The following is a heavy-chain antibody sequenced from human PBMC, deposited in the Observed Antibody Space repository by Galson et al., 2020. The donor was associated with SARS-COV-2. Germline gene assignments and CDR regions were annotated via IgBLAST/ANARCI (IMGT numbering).Heavy chain of an antibody. CDR3: ARDRQEASGNCGGDCYSGYFQH. D-gene: IGHD2-21*02. Sequence: GESLKISCAASGFTFSSYAMHWVRQAPGKGLEWVAVISYDGSNKYYADSVKGRFTISRDNSKNTLYLQMNSLRAEDTAVYYCARDRQEASGNCGGDCYSGYFQHWGQGTLVTVSS. J-gene: IGHJ1*01. CDR1: GFTFSSYA. CDR2: ISYDGSNK. V-gene: IGHV3-30-3*01.